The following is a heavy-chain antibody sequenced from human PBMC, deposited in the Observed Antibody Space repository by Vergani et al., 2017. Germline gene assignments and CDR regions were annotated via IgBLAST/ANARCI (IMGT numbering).Heavy chain of an antibody. CDR2: ISYDGSNK. D-gene: IGHD2-2*01. V-gene: IGHV3-30-3*01. J-gene: IGHJ1*01. CDR3: ARDPLQHPRWEYFQH. CDR1: GFTFSSYA. Sequence: QVQLVESGGGVVQPGRSLRLSCAASGFTFSSYAMHWVRQAPGKGLEWVAVISYDGSNKYYADSVKGRFTISRDNSKNTLYLQMNSLRAEDTAVYYCARDPLQHPRWEYFQHWGQGTLVTVSS.